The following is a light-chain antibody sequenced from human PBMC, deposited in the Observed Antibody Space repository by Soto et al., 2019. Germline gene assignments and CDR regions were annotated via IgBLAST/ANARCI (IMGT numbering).Light chain of an antibody. CDR2: EVT. Sequence: QSALTQPPSASGSPGQSVTISCTGTSSDVGAYNYVSWYQQHPGKAPKLMIYEVTKRPSGVPDRFSGSKSGNTASLTVSGRQAEDEADYYCSTYADSISVLFGGGTKVTVL. V-gene: IGLV2-8*01. CDR1: SSDVGAYNY. J-gene: IGLJ3*02. CDR3: STYADSISVL.